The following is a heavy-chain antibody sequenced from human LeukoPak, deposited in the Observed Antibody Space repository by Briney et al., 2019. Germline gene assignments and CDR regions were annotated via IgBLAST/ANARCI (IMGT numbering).Heavy chain of an antibody. V-gene: IGHV3-23*01. J-gene: IGHJ4*02. CDR1: GFTFSDYA. Sequence: GGSLRLSCAASGFTFSDYAMSWFRQAPGKGLEWVSGLSVNGDSTFYADSVRGRFTIARDNSRATLSLQLHSLRVEDTATYYCVRSHITFYHLQSYFGFSGRGTQVMVSS. CDR2: LSVNGDST. D-gene: IGHD3-16*01. CDR3: VRSHITFYHLQSYFGF.